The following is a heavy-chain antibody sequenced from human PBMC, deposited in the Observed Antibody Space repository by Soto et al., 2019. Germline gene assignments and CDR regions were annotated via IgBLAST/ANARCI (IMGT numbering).Heavy chain of an antibody. CDR2: INPNSGGT. D-gene: IGHD3-3*01. J-gene: IGHJ6*02. CDR1: GYTFTGYY. V-gene: IGHV1-2*02. Sequence: QVQLVQSGAEVKKPGASVKVSCKASGYTFTGYYMHWVRQAPGQGLEWMGWINPNSGGTNYAQKFQGRVTMTRDTCISTAYRELGRLRSHDTAVYYCATRRPGGYYDFWSGYVGHYYYDGMDVWGQGTTVTVSS. CDR3: ATRRPGGYYDFWSGYVGHYYYDGMDV.